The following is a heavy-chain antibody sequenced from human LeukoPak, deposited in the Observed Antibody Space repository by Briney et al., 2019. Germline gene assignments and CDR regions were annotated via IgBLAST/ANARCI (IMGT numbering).Heavy chain of an antibody. CDR3: ARVPVAADGTCFDN. J-gene: IGHJ4*02. Sequence: GGSLRLSCAASGFIVSSNYMSWVRQAPGKGLEWVSVINSGGSTYYADSVKDRFIISRDNAKNSLYLQMNSLTVEDTAVYYCARVPVAADGTCFDNWGQGTLVTVSS. D-gene: IGHD6-13*01. CDR2: INSGGST. V-gene: IGHV3-66*01. CDR1: GFIVSSNY.